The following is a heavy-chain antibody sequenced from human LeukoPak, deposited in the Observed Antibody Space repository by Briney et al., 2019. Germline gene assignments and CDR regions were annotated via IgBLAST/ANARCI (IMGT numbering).Heavy chain of an antibody. V-gene: IGHV3-53*01. J-gene: IGHJ4*02. CDR2: LYSDGNT. CDR1: GFTVSTND. CDR3: ARGVEPLAANTLAY. D-gene: IGHD1-14*01. Sequence: GGSLRLSCAASGFTVSTNDMTWVRQAPGKGLEWVSVLYSDGNTKYADSVQGRFTVSRDNSKNTLYLEMNSLSPDDTAVYYCARGVEPLAANTLAYWGQGTLVTVSS.